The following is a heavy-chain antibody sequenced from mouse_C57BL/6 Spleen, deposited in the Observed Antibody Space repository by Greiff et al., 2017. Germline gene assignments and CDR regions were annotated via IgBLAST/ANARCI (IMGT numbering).Heavy chain of an antibody. Sequence: EVQGVESGGGLVKPGGSLKLSCAASGFTFSDYGMHWVRQAPEKGLEWVAYISSGSSTIYYADTLKGRFTISRDNAKNTLFLQMTSLRSEDTAMYYCARTTVAMDYWGQGTSVTVSS. V-gene: IGHV5-17*01. CDR3: ARTTVAMDY. J-gene: IGHJ4*01. CDR1: GFTFSDYG. CDR2: ISSGSSTI. D-gene: IGHD1-1*01.